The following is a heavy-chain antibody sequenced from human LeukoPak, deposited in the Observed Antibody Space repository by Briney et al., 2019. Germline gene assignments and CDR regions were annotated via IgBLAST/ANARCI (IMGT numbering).Heavy chain of an antibody. Sequence: SGGSLRLSCAASGFTFSNYWMSWVRQAPGKRLEWVANIKQDGSEKYYVDSVKGRFTISRDNAQNSLYLHMNSLRAEDTAVYYCARDKIVGATKNDYWGRGILVTVSS. D-gene: IGHD1-26*01. CDR3: ARDKIVGATKNDY. J-gene: IGHJ4*02. CDR1: GFTFSNYW. CDR2: IKQDGSEK. V-gene: IGHV3-7*03.